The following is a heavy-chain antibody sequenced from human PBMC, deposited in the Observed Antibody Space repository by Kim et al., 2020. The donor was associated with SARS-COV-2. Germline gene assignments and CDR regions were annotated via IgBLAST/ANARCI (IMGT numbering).Heavy chain of an antibody. D-gene: IGHD2-2*01. J-gene: IGHJ6*01. Sequence: SETLSLTCAVYGGSFSGYYWSWIRQPPGKGLEWIGEINHSGSTNYNPSLKSRVTISVDTSKNQFSLKLSSVTAADTAVYYCARGVVVPAVMLWTVRHYY. V-gene: IGHV4-34*01. CDR2: INHSGST. CDR1: GGSFSGYY. CDR3: ARGVVVPAVMLWTVRHYY.